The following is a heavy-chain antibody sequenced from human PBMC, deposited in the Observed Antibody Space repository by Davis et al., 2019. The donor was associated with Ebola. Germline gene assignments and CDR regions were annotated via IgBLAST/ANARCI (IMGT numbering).Heavy chain of an antibody. V-gene: IGHV4-39*07. CDR1: GGSISSNNYY. CDR2: IYHSGST. CDR3: ARRWLDT. D-gene: IGHD6-19*01. Sequence: MPSETLSLTCSVSGGSISSNNYYWGWIRQPLGKGLEWIGSIYHSGSTYYNPSLKSRVTISVDTSKNQFSLKLRSLTAADTAVYFCARRWLDTWGQGTLVTVSS. J-gene: IGHJ5*02.